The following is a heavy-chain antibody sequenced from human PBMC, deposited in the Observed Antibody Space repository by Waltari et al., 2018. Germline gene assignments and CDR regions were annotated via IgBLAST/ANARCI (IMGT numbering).Heavy chain of an antibody. CDR1: GGSFSGYY. D-gene: IGHD6-19*01. CDR2: INPSGST. Sequence: QVQLQQWGAGLLKPSETLSLTCAVYGGSFSGYYWSWIRQPPGKGREWIGEINPSGSTNYNPALKSRVTISVDTSKNQFSLKLSSVTAADTAVYYCARGVAVALFDYWGQGTLVTVSS. V-gene: IGHV4-34*01. J-gene: IGHJ4*02. CDR3: ARGVAVALFDY.